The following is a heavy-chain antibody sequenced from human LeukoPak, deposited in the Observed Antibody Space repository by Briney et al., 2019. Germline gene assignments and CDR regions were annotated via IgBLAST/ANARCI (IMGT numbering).Heavy chain of an antibody. CDR1: GFSFRNAW. CDR3: TEEGRYSSGWWGGFGI. J-gene: IGHJ3*02. CDR2: IKSKTDGGAT. V-gene: IGHV3-15*01. D-gene: IGHD6-19*01. Sequence: VGSLRLSCAASGFSFRNAWMSWVRQAPGKGLEWVGRIKSKTDGGATDYVAPVKGRFSISRDDSKNTLYLQMNSLKTEDTGVYYCTEEGRYSSGWWGGFGIWGQGTMVTVCS.